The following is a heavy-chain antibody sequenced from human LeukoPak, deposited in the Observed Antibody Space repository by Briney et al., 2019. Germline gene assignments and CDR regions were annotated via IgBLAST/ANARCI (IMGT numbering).Heavy chain of an antibody. V-gene: IGHV3-30*02. Sequence: GGSLRLSCAASGFTFSSYGMHWVRQAPGKGLEWVAFIRYDGSNKYYADSVKGRFTISRDNSKNTLYLQMNSLRAEDTAVYYCAKDGGSRIYYYYYDMDVWGQGTTVTVSS. CDR3: AKDGGSRIYYYYYDMDV. CDR2: IRYDGSNK. CDR1: GFTFSSYG. J-gene: IGHJ6*02. D-gene: IGHD2-2*01.